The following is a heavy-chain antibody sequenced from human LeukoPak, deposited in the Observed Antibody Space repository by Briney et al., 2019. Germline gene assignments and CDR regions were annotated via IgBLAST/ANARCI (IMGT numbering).Heavy chain of an antibody. D-gene: IGHD4-23*01. V-gene: IGHV3-48*04. J-gene: IGHJ4*02. CDR1: GFTFSSYI. CDR3: ARDRHGGSADY. CDR2: ISSSGSTI. Sequence: GGSLRLSCEASGFTFSSYIMTWVRQAPGKGLEWVSYISSSGSTIYYADSVKGRFTISRDNAKNSLYLQMNSLRAEDTAVYYCARDRHGGSADYWGQGTLVTVSS.